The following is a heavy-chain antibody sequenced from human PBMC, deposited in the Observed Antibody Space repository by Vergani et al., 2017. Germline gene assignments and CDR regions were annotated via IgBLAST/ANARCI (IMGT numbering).Heavy chain of an antibody. Sequence: QVQLQQWGAGLLKPSETLSLTCAVYGGSFSGYYWSWIRQPPGKGLEWIGEINHSGSTNYNPSLKSRVTISVDTSKNQFSLKLSSVTAADTAVYYCARGEWQWLVRRYYYGIDVWGQGTTVTVSS. V-gene: IGHV4-34*01. CDR2: INHSGST. J-gene: IGHJ6*02. D-gene: IGHD6-19*01. CDR1: GGSFSGYY. CDR3: ARGEWQWLVRRYYYGIDV.